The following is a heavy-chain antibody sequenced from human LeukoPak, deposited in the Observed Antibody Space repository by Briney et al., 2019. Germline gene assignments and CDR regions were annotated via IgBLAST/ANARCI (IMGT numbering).Heavy chain of an antibody. V-gene: IGHV1-2*02. CDR1: GYTFTGYY. D-gene: IGHD3-10*01. Sequence: ASVKVSCKASGYTFTGYYMHWVRQAPGQGLEWMGWINPNSGGTNYAQKFQGRVTMTRDTSISTAYMELSRPRSDDTAVYYCARWGRVVTMVRGVHNWFDPWGQGTLVTVSS. J-gene: IGHJ5*02. CDR2: INPNSGGT. CDR3: ARWGRVVTMVRGVHNWFDP.